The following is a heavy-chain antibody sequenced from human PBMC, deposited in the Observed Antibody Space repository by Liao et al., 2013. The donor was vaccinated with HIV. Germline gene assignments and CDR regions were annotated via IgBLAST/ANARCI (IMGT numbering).Heavy chain of an antibody. CDR3: ARDTGFWSGSTFDP. J-gene: IGHJ5*02. D-gene: IGHD3-3*01. V-gene: IGHV4-4*07. Sequence: QVQLQESGPGLVKPSETLSLTCTVSGGSISSYYWSWIRQPAGKGLEWIGRIYTSGDTNYNPSLKSRVTMSVDTSKNQFSLRLSSVTAADTAVYYCARDTGFWSGSTFDPWGQGTLVTVSS. CDR2: IYTSGDT. CDR1: GGSISSYY.